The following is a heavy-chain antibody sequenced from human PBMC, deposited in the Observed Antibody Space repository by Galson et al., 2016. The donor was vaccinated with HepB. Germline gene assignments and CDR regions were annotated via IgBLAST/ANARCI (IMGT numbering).Heavy chain of an antibody. Sequence: SVKVSCKASGYTFTSCNVHWVRQAPGQGLEWMGFINPDGGGTAYAQKFRGRVTMTRDTSTSTVYMALSSLTSEDTAVYYCAIIMTTPGAFDYWGQGTLVTASS. D-gene: IGHD3-16*01. CDR2: INPDGGGT. J-gene: IGHJ4*02. CDR1: GYTFTSCN. V-gene: IGHV1-46*03. CDR3: AIIMTTPGAFDY.